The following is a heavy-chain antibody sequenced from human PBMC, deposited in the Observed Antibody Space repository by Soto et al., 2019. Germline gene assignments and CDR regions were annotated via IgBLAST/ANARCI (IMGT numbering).Heavy chain of an antibody. CDR1: GFNFNNYS. V-gene: IGHV3-23*01. CDR3: AKGSAGYSYGYLNWFDP. Sequence: GGSLILSCAASGFNFNNYSMSWVRQAPGKGLEWVSAISGSGGSTYYADSVKGRFTISRDNSKNTLYLQMNSLRAEDTAVYYCAKGSAGYSYGYLNWFDPWGQGTLVTVSS. J-gene: IGHJ5*02. D-gene: IGHD5-18*01. CDR2: ISGSGGST.